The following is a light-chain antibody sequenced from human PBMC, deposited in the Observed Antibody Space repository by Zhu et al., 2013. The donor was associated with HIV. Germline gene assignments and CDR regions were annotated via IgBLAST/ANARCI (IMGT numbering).Light chain of an antibody. V-gene: IGKV1-27*01. J-gene: IGKJ5*01. CDR3: QKYNTALSS. Sequence: IQMTQSPSSLSASVGDIVTITCRASQGITDYLAWYQQKPGQVPRLLISGASTLQSGVPSRFSGSGSGTEFTLTISGLQPEDFATYYCQKYNTALSSFG. CDR2: GAS. CDR1: QGITDY.